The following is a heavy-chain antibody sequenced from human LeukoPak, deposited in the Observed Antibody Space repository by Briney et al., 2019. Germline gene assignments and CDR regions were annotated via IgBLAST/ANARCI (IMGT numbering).Heavy chain of an antibody. J-gene: IGHJ6*04. Sequence: GGSLRLSCAASGFTFTTYWMSWVRQAPGKGLGWVASINQDGTEKYYVDSVKGRFTISRDNAKNSLYLQMNSLRAEDTAVYYCAELGITMIGGVWGKGTTVTISS. CDR1: GFTFTTYW. CDR3: AELGITMIGGV. CDR2: INQDGTEK. D-gene: IGHD3-10*02. V-gene: IGHV3-7*01.